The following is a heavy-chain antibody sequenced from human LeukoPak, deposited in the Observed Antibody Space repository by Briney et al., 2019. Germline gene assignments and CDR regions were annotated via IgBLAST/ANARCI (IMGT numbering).Heavy chain of an antibody. D-gene: IGHD3-22*01. Sequence: PSETLSLTCTVSGGSISSSSYYWGWIRQPPGKGLEWIGIIYYSGSTYYNPSLKSRVTISVDTSKNQFSLKLSSVTAADTAVYYCARHGLGYYPYYFDYWGQGTLVTVSS. CDR1: GGSISSSSYY. CDR3: ARHGLGYYPYYFDY. J-gene: IGHJ4*02. V-gene: IGHV4-39*01. CDR2: IYYSGST.